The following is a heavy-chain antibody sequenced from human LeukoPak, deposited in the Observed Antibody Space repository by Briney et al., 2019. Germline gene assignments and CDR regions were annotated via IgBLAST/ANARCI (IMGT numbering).Heavy chain of an antibody. Sequence: SETLSLTCTVSGGSISGYYWSWIRQPPGKGLEWIGYIYYSGSTNYNPSLKSRVTISVDTSKNQFSLKLSSLTAADTAVYYCARDRGRNSLIYHYYGMDVWGQGTTVTVSS. CDR1: GGSISGYY. CDR2: IYYSGST. D-gene: IGHD1-14*01. V-gene: IGHV4-59*01. J-gene: IGHJ6*02. CDR3: ARDRGRNSLIYHYYGMDV.